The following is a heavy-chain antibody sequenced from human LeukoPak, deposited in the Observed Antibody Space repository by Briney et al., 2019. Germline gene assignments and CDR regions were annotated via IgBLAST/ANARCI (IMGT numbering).Heavy chain of an antibody. CDR3: ARREQQLSTGYYYYYYMDV. CDR2: ISSSGSTI. V-gene: IGHV3-48*03. J-gene: IGHJ6*03. Sequence: GGSLRLSCAASGFTFSSYEMNWVRQAPGKGLEWVSYISSSGSTIYYADSVKGRFTISRDNAKNSLYLQMNSLRAEDTALYYCARREQQLSTGYYYYYYMDVWGKGTTVTVSS. D-gene: IGHD6-13*01. CDR1: GFTFSSYE.